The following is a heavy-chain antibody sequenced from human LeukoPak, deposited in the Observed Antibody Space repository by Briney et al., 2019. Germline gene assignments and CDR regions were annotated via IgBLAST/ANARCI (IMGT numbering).Heavy chain of an antibody. CDR1: GYTFTSYG. Sequence: GASVKVSCKASGYTFTSYGISWVRQAPGQGLEWMGWINPNSGGTNYAQKFQGRVTMTRDTSISTAYMELSRLRSDDTAVYYCARDKPPAAGQIDYWGQGTLVTVSS. J-gene: IGHJ4*02. V-gene: IGHV1-2*02. D-gene: IGHD6-13*01. CDR3: ARDKPPAAGQIDY. CDR2: INPNSGGT.